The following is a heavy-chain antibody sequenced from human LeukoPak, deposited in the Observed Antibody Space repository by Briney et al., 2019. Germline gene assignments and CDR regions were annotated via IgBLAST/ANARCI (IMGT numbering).Heavy chain of an antibody. CDR2: ISAYNGNT. J-gene: IGHJ4*02. D-gene: IGHD3-22*01. V-gene: IGHV1-18*01. CDR3: ARDSRYYYDSSVPLDY. Sequence: ASVKVSCKXSGYTLTSYGISWVRQAPVQGREGMGWISAYNGNTNSAQKLQGRVTMTTDISTSTAYMELRRLRSDDTAVYYCARDSRYYYDSSVPLDYWGQGTLVTVSS. CDR1: GYTLTSYG.